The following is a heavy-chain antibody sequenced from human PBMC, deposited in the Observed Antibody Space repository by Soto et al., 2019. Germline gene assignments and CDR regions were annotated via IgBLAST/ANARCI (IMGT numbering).Heavy chain of an antibody. D-gene: IGHD3-3*01. CDR3: ARQIGDDPSDI. V-gene: IGHV4-59*01. CDR1: GGSISTYY. CDR2: IYRTVST. Sequence: PSETLSLTCAVSGGSISTYYWNWIRQSPGKRLEWIGYIYRTVSTHYNPSLNSRVTISLDTSRNKFSLKLNSVTAADTAVYFCARQIGDDPSDIWGKGRIVNVSS. J-gene: IGHJ3*02.